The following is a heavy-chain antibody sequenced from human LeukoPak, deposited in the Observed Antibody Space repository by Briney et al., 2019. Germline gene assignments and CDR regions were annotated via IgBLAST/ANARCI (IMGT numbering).Heavy chain of an antibody. D-gene: IGHD2-2*01. CDR2: IKSDGSDP. CDR3: AKDRDPMPSRGMDV. V-gene: IGHV3-74*01. CDR1: GFTFSNYW. J-gene: IGHJ6*02. Sequence: GGPLRLSCAASGFTFSNYWMHWVRQGPGKGLVWVSRIKSDGSDPSYADSVKGRFTISRDNAKSTLYLQMNSLRAEDTAVYYCAKDRDPMPSRGMDVWGQGTTVAVSS.